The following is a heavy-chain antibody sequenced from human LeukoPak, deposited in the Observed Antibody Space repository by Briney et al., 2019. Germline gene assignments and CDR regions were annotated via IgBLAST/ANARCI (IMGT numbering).Heavy chain of an antibody. J-gene: IGHJ4*02. CDR2: VNFDSGNT. Sequence: ASVKVSCKASGFTSITNDINWVRQATGQGLEWMGWVNFDSGNTGFAQKFQGRLTMTRDTSTSTAYMELSSLRPEDTAVYYCARGSYGCARASCYNYWGQGTLVTVSS. CDR1: GFTSITND. V-gene: IGHV1-8*01. D-gene: IGHD2-2*02. CDR3: ARGSYGCARASCYNY.